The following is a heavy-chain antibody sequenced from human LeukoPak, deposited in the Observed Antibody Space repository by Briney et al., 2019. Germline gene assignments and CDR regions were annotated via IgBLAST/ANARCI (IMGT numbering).Heavy chain of an antibody. D-gene: IGHD5-24*01. CDR2: IYTSGST. CDR1: GGSISSYY. CDR3: ASGDGYSKVSYFDY. V-gene: IGHV4-4*07. Sequence: PSETLSLTCTVSGGSISSYYWSWIRQPAGKGLEWIGRIYTSGSTNYNPSLKSRVTMSVDTSKNQFSLKLSSVTAADTAVYYCASGDGYSKVSYFDYWGQGTLVTVSS. J-gene: IGHJ4*02.